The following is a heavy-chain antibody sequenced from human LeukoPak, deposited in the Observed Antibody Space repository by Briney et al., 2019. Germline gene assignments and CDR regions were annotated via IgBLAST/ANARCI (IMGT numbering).Heavy chain of an antibody. CDR2: ISSNGGST. CDR1: GFTLSGYA. V-gene: IGHV3-64*01. D-gene: IGHD3-22*01. CDR3: ARSNYYDSSSLDYDY. Sequence: GGSLRLSCAASGFTLSGYAMHWVRQAPGKGLEYVSDISSNGGSTYYANSVKGRFTISRDNSKNTLYLQMGSLRAEDMAVYYCARSNYYDSSSLDYDYWGQGTLVTVSS. J-gene: IGHJ4*02.